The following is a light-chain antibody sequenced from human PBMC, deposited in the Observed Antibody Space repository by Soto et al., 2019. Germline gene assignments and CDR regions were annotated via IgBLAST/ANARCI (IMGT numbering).Light chain of an antibody. J-gene: IGKJ5*01. Sequence: IVLTQSPATLSLSPGERATLSCRASQSVSSYLAWYQQKPGQAPRLLIYDASHRATGVPARFSGSGSGTDFTLTISSLEPEDFAVYYCQQRSVWPITFGQGTRLEIK. CDR2: DAS. CDR1: QSVSSY. V-gene: IGKV3-11*01. CDR3: QQRSVWPIT.